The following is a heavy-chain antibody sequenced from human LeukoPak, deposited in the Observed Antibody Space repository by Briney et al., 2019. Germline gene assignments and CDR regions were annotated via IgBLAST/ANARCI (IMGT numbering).Heavy chain of an antibody. CDR2: ISAYNGNT. V-gene: IGHV1-18*01. Sequence: ASVKLSCKASGGTFSNYAISWVRQAPGQGLEWMGWISAYNGNTNYAQKLQGRVTMTTDTSTSTAYMELRSLRSDDTAVYYCARNYYDSSGYYYGWDFDLWGRGTLVTVCS. D-gene: IGHD3-22*01. CDR1: GGTFSNYA. CDR3: ARNYYDSSGYYYGWDFDL. J-gene: IGHJ2*01.